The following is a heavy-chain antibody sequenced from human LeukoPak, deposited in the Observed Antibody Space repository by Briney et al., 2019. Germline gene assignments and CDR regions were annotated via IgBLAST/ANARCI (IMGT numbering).Heavy chain of an antibody. V-gene: IGHV3-66*02. Sequence: GGSLRLSCAASGFTVSSNYMSWVRQAPGKGLEWVSVIYSGGSTYYADSVKDRFTISRDNSKNTLYLQMNSLRAEDTAVYYCARDYYDSSGYNRYYGMDVWGQGTTVTVSS. J-gene: IGHJ6*02. CDR1: GFTVSSNY. CDR3: ARDYYDSSGYNRYYGMDV. CDR2: IYSGGST. D-gene: IGHD3-22*01.